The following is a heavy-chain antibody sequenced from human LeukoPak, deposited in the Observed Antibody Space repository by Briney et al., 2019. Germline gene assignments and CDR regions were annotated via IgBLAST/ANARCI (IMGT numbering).Heavy chain of an antibody. CDR3: ARLGSYYDMDV. D-gene: IGHD3-10*01. CDR2: IYNGGST. CDR1: GFTVSSKY. V-gene: IGHV3-53*01. J-gene: IGHJ6*02. Sequence: GGSLRLSCAASGFTVSSKYMNWVRQAPGKGLEWVSVIYNGGSTYYADSVKGRFTIPRDNSQNTLYLQMNSLRADDTAVYYCARLGSYYDMDVWGQGTTVTVSS.